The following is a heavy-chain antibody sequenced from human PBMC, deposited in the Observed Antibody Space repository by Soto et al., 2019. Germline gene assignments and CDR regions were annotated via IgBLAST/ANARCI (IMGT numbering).Heavy chain of an antibody. CDR3: ARVPVEMATINWFDP. J-gene: IGHJ5*02. CDR1: GGSISSYY. D-gene: IGHD5-12*01. V-gene: IGHV4-59*12. Sequence: PSETLSLTCTVSGGSISSYYWSWIRQPPGKGLEWIGYIYYSGSTNYNPSLKSRFTISRDNSKNTLYLQMNSLRAEDTAVYYCARVPVEMATINWFDPWGQGTLVTVSS. CDR2: IYYSGST.